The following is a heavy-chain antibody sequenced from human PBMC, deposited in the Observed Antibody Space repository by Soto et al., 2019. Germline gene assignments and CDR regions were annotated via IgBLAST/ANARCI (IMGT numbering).Heavy chain of an antibody. CDR1: GGTFSSYA. J-gene: IGHJ6*02. V-gene: IGHV1-69*13. Sequence: GASVKVSCKASGGTFSSYAISWVRQAPGQGLEWMGGIIPIFGTANYAQKFQGRVTITADESTSTAYMELSSLRSEDTAVYYCARVVVPAAMIYYYYGMDVWGQGTTVTVSS. CDR3: ARVVVPAAMIYYYYGMDV. CDR2: IIPIFGTA. D-gene: IGHD2-2*01.